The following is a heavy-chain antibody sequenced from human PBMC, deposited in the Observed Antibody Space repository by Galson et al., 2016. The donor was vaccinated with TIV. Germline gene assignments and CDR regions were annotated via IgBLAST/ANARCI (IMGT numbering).Heavy chain of an antibody. Sequence: SVKVSCKASGYTFTGYYIHWVRQAPGQGLEYLGRINPNSGAKNSARKFQDRVTMTRDTSINTAYLELSGLRSDDTALYYCARSYYYDDRPFDYWGQGTLVTVSS. J-gene: IGHJ4*02. V-gene: IGHV1-2*06. CDR2: INPNSGAK. CDR1: GYTFTGYY. D-gene: IGHD3-22*01. CDR3: ARSYYYDDRPFDY.